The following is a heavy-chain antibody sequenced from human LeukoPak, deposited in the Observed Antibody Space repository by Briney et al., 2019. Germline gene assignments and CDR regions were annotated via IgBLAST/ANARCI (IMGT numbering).Heavy chain of an antibody. CDR2: IYPSDSDT. CDR3: ARLGDIVVVPAALDY. V-gene: IGHV5-51*01. Sequence: GESLKISGKGSGYSFTSYWIGWVRQMHGKGLEWMGIIYPSDSDTRYSPSFQGQVTISADKSISTAYLQWSSLKASDTAMYYCARLGDIVVVPAALDYWGQGTLVTVSS. CDR1: GYSFTSYW. D-gene: IGHD2-2*01. J-gene: IGHJ4*02.